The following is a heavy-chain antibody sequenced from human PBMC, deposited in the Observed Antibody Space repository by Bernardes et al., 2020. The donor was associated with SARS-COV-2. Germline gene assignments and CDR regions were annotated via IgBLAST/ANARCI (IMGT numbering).Heavy chain of an antibody. Sequence: SVKVSCRASGYTFTDYYIHWVRQAPGQGLEWMGWINPHSGGTTYAQKFQDRITMTRDTSASTVYMGLRRLRSDDTAVYFCARDGEFSTSGIEYWGQGPLVTVSS. CDR1: GYTFTDYY. CDR3: ARDGEFSTSGIEY. J-gene: IGHJ4*02. V-gene: IGHV1-2*02. CDR2: INPHSGGT. D-gene: IGHD2-2*01.